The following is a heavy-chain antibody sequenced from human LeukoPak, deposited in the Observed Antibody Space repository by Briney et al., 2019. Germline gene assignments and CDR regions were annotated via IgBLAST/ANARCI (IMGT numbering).Heavy chain of an antibody. D-gene: IGHD2-2*01. CDR3: AKSPNRGAYHP. CDR2: ISGSGGSS. Sequence: GGSLRLSCIVSTFTNNNFAMSWVRQAPGKGLEWVAHISGSGGSSYYADSVKGRFTISRDNSNNTIHLQVNSLRAEDTAVYYCAKSPNRGAYHPWGQGNLVIVSS. CDR1: TFTNNNFA. V-gene: IGHV3-23*01. J-gene: IGHJ5*02.